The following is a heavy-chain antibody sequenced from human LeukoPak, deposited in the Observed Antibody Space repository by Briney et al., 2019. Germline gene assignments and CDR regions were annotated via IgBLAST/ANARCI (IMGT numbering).Heavy chain of an antibody. D-gene: IGHD2-2*01. CDR1: ADTVSSHSAA. CDR2: TYYRSKWYN. J-gene: IGHJ6*02. CDR3: ARYYEYRLLSFGMDV. Sequence: SQTLSLTCAISADTVSSHSAAWNWIRQSPSRGLECLGRTYYRSKWYNDYAVSVKSRITINPDTAQNQFSRQRNTLTAQDTVVYYCARYYEYRLLSFGMDVWGQGTTVTVSS. V-gene: IGHV6-1*01.